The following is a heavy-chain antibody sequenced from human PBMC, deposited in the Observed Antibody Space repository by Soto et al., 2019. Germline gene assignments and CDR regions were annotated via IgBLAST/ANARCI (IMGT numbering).Heavy chain of an antibody. CDR3: AHRVLRTVFGLVTTTAIYFDF. V-gene: IGHV2-5*02. CDR2: IYWDDDK. J-gene: IGHJ4*02. CDR1: GFSLTTSGVG. Sequence: QITLKESGPTVVKPTEPLTLTCTFSGFSLTTSGVGVGWVRQSPGKAPEWLALIYWDDDKRYSTSLKSRLTITKDTSKNQVVLTMAIVDPADTATYYCAHRVLRTVFGLVTTTAIYFDFWGQGTPVVVSS. D-gene: IGHD3-3*01.